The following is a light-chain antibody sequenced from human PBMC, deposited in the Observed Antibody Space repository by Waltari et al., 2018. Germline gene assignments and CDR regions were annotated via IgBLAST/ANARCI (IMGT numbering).Light chain of an antibody. V-gene: IGKV2D-29*02. Sequence: DIVMTQNALSLSVTPGQPASISCNSFQSLYSDWETYLYWDLQKPGQSPQLLSYQLSKRFAGVPNRFSGSGSGTEFTLTISRVEADDVGVYYCMQGLQHPFTFGGGTKLEIK. CDR1: QSLYSDWETY. CDR2: QLS. CDR3: MQGLQHPFT. J-gene: IGKJ4*01.